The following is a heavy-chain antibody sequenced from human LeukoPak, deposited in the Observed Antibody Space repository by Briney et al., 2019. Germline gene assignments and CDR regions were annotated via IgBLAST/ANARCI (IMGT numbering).Heavy chain of an antibody. CDR3: ARAELERVAEHYYYYYYMDV. D-gene: IGHD1-1*01. CDR2: IYHSGST. V-gene: IGHV4-38-2*02. CDR1: GYSISSGYY. J-gene: IGHJ6*03. Sequence: SETLSLTCTVSGYSISSGYYWGWIRQPPGKGLEWIGSIYHSGSTYYNPSLKSRVTISVDTSKNQFSLKLSSVTAADTAVYYCARAELERVAEHYYYYYYMDVWGKGTTVTISS.